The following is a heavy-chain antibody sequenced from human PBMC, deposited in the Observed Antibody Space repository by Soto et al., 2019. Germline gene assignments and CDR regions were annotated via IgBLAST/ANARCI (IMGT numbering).Heavy chain of an antibody. CDR2: IYYSGST. Sequence: PSETLSLTCTVSGGSISSSSYYWGWIRQPPGKGLEWIGSIYYSGSTYYNPSLKSRVTISVDTSKNQFSLKLSSVTAADTAVYYCARASGSYYGWYYYGMDVWGQGTTVTVSS. J-gene: IGHJ6*02. V-gene: IGHV4-39*01. CDR1: GGSISSSSYY. D-gene: IGHD1-26*01. CDR3: ARASGSYYGWYYYGMDV.